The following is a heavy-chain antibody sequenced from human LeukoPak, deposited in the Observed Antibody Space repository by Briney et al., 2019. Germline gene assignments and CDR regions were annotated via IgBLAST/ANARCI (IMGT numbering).Heavy chain of an antibody. D-gene: IGHD1-26*01. V-gene: IGHV4-59*11. J-gene: IGHJ4*02. CDR1: GGSITSHF. CDR2: FYHAGNS. Sequence: SETLSLTCTVSGGSITSHFWGWIRQPPGEGLEWIGNFYHAGNSNLNPSLKSRVSMSIDTSKNQFSLKLRSMTAADTAVYYCASDGPTSTAPFDYWGQGTLVTVFS. CDR3: ASDGPTSTAPFDY.